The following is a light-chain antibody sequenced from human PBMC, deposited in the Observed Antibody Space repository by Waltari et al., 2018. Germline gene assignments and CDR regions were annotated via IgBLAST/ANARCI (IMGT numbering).Light chain of an antibody. V-gene: IGLV3-19*01. CDR1: SLRTSY. CDR3: HSRKGRDNQVV. CDR2: GKE. Sequence: VTCQGDSLRTSYASWYQVKPGQAPLLVLFGKEKRPSGIPDRISGYSSGTTSSLTITGAQAEDEADYYCHSRKGRDNQVVFGGGTKLTVL. J-gene: IGLJ3*02.